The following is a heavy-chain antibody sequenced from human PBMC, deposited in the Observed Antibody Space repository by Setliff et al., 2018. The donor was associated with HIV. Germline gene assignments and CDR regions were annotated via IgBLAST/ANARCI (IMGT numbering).Heavy chain of an antibody. J-gene: IGHJ4*02. CDR1: GFTFSPYW. CDR3: ARIQYSSGCYPALDY. CDR2: ISGSGGST. Sequence: GGSLRLSCAASGFTFSPYWMHWVRQAPGKGLVWVSRISGSGGSTYYADSVKGRFTISRDNSKNKLYLQMNSLRAGDTAIYYCARIQYSSGCYPALDYWGQGTLVTVSS. D-gene: IGHD6-19*01. V-gene: IGHV3-74*01.